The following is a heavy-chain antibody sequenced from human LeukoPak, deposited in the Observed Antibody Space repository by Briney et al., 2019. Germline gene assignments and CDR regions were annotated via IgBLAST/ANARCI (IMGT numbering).Heavy chain of an antibody. D-gene: IGHD6-13*01. Sequence: ASVKVSCKASGYTFTRYYMHWVRQAPGQGLEWMGWINPNSGGTNYAQKFQGRVTMTRDTSISTADMELSRLRSDDTAVYYCARCDGSSWETYYYYYMDVWGKGTTVTVSS. CDR1: GYTFTRYY. J-gene: IGHJ6*03. CDR2: INPNSGGT. V-gene: IGHV1-2*02. CDR3: ARCDGSSWETYYYYYMDV.